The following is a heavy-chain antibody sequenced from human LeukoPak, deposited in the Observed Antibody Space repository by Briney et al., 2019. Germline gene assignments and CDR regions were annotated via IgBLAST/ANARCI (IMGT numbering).Heavy chain of an antibody. J-gene: IGHJ4*01. D-gene: IGHD4-23*01. V-gene: IGHV1-46*03. Sequence: ASVKVSCKASGYTCTSYYMHWVREAPGQGLEWMGIINPSGGSTSYAQKFQGRVTMTRDTSTSTVYMELSSLRSEDTAVYYCASGYGGNPFDYWGHGTLVTASP. CDR1: GYTCTSYY. CDR3: ASGYGGNPFDY. CDR2: INPSGGST.